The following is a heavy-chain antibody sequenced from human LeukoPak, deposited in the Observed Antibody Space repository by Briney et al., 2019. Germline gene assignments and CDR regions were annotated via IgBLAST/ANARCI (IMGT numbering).Heavy chain of an antibody. Sequence: ASVKVSCKASGYTFTSYDINWVRQATGQGLEWMGWMNPNSGNTGYAQKFQGRVTITRNTSISTAYMELSSLRSEDTAVYYCARGNTIFGVVHTFDIWGQGTMVTVSS. D-gene: IGHD3-3*01. J-gene: IGHJ3*02. CDR3: ARGNTIFGVVHTFDI. CDR2: MNPNSGNT. CDR1: GYTFTSYD. V-gene: IGHV1-8*03.